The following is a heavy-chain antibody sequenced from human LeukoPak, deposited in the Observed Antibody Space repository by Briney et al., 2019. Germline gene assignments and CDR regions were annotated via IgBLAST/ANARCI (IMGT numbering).Heavy chain of an antibody. CDR1: GFTFNNYN. V-gene: IGHV3-21*01. J-gene: IGHJ4*02. CDR2: ITSSSTYI. CDR3: ARDRRDGYNVLDY. D-gene: IGHD5-24*01. Sequence: PGGSLRLSCAASGFTFNNYNMNWVRQAPGKALEWVSSITSSSTYIFYADSVKGRFTISRDNAKNSLYLQMNSLGPEDTAVYYCARDRRDGYNVLDYWGQGTLVTVSS.